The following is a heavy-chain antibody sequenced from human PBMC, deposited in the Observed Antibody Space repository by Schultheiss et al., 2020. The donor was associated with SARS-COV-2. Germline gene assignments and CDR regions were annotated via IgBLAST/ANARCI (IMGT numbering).Heavy chain of an antibody. CDR3: AKDLVLGRYYYYYGMDV. CDR1: GFTFSSYA. Sequence: GGSLRLSCAASGFTFSSYAMSWVRQAPGKGLEWVSAISGSGGSTYYADSVKGRFTISRDNSKNTLYLQMNSLRAEDTAVYYCAKDLVLGRYYYYYGMDVWGQGTTVTVSS. CDR2: ISGSGGST. J-gene: IGHJ6*02. V-gene: IGHV3-23*01. D-gene: IGHD1-26*01.